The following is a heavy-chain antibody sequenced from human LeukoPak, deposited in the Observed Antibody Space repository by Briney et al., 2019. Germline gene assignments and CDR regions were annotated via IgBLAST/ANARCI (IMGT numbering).Heavy chain of an antibody. V-gene: IGHV4-4*07. Sequence: SETLSLTCAVYGGSFSGYYWSWIRQPAGKGLEWIGRIYTSGSTYYNPSLKSRVTTSVDTSKNRFSLKLTSVTAADTAVYYCARELHSGSYYFDYWGQGTLVTVSS. D-gene: IGHD1-26*01. CDR1: GGSFSGYY. CDR3: ARELHSGSYYFDY. CDR2: IYTSGST. J-gene: IGHJ4*02.